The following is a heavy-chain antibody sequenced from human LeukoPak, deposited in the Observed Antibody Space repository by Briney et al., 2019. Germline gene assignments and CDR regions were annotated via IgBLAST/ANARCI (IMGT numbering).Heavy chain of an antibody. V-gene: IGHV7-4-1*02. D-gene: IGHD2-2*01. CDR1: GYTFNNYA. CDR3: ARDRKGRIVVVPAAQPSYNWFDP. J-gene: IGHJ5*02. Sequence: ASVKVSCKTSGYTFNNYAMNWVRQAPRQGLEWMGWINTNTGNPTYAQGFTGRFVFSLDTSVSTAYLQISSLKAEDTAVYYCARDRKGRIVVVPAAQPSYNWFDPWGQGTLVTVSS. CDR2: INTNTGNP.